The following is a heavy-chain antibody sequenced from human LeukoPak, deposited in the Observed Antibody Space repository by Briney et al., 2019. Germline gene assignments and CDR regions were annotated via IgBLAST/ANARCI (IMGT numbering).Heavy chain of an antibody. J-gene: IGHJ6*03. V-gene: IGHV1-69*13. D-gene: IGHD6-6*01. Sequence: SVKVSCKASGGTFSSYAISWVRQAPGQGLEWMGGIIPIFGTANYAQKFQGRVTITAVESTSTAYMELSSLRSEDTAVYYCASIGGLAARSYYYYMDVWGKGTTVTVSS. CDR3: ASIGGLAARSYYYYMDV. CDR2: IIPIFGTA. CDR1: GGTFSSYA.